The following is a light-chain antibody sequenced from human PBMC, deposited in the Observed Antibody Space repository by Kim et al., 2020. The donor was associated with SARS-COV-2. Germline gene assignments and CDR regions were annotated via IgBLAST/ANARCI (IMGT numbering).Light chain of an antibody. CDR3: QHSYTKPLA. CDR1: QSISTY. J-gene: IGKJ4*01. V-gene: IGKV1-39*01. CDR2: AAS. Sequence: DIQMTQSPSSLSASVGARVTITCRASQSISTYLNWYQHKPGKAPNLLIYAASSLQSGVPSRFSGSGSGTDFTLTISSLQPEDSASYYCQHSYTKPLAFGGGTKVDIK.